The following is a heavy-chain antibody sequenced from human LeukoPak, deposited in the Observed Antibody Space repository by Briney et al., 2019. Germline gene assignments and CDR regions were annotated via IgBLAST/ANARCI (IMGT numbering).Heavy chain of an antibody. Sequence: PGGSLRLSCAASGFTFSSYWMSWVRQAPGKGPEWVANIKQDGSEKYYVDSVKGRFTISRDNAKNSLYLQMNSLRAEDTAVYYCAREGGTTVTPIFDYWGQGTLVTVSS. CDR2: IKQDGSEK. J-gene: IGHJ4*02. CDR3: AREGGTTVTPIFDY. CDR1: GFTFSSYW. V-gene: IGHV3-7*04. D-gene: IGHD4-17*01.